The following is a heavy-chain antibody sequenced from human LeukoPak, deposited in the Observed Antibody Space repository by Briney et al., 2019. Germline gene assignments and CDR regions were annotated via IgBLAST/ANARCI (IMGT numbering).Heavy chain of an antibody. V-gene: IGHV4-59*08. CDR2: IFYSGGT. J-gene: IGHJ4*02. Sequence: PSETLPLTCTVSGGSISSYYWSWIRQPPEKGLKWLGYIFYSGGTNYNPSLKSRVTISVDTSKNQFSLKLSSVTAADTAMYYCARHRGGSYSTFDYWGQGTLVTVSS. CDR3: ARHRGGSYSTFDY. D-gene: IGHD1-26*01. CDR1: GGSISSYY.